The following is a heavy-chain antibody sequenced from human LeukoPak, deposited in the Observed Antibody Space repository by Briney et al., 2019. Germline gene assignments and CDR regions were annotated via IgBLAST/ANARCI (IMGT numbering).Heavy chain of an antibody. CDR2: INHSGST. CDR1: GGSFSGYY. J-gene: IGHJ6*03. Sequence: PSETLSLTCAVYGGSFSGYYWSWIRQPPGKGLEWIGEINHSGSTNYNPSLKSRVTISVDTSKNQFSLKLSSVTAADTAVYYCARAYSSSHYYYYYMDVWGKGTTVTVSS. D-gene: IGHD6-6*01. V-gene: IGHV4-34*01. CDR3: ARAYSSSHYYYYYMDV.